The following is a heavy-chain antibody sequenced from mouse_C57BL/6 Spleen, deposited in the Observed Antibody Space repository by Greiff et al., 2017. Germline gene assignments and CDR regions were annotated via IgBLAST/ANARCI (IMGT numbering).Heavy chain of an antibody. Sequence: VQLQQSGPELVKPGASVKISCKASGYSFTGYYMNWVKQSPENSLEWIGDINPSTGGTTYNQKFKAKATLTVDKSSSTAYMQLKSLTSEDSAVYYCARELDYWGQGTTLTVSS. CDR1: GYSFTGYY. V-gene: IGHV1-42*01. J-gene: IGHJ2*01. CDR3: ARELDY. CDR2: INPSTGGT.